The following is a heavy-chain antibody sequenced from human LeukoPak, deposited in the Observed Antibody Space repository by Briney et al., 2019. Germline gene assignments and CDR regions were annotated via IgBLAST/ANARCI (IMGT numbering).Heavy chain of an antibody. J-gene: IGHJ3*02. V-gene: IGHV1-2*02. Sequence: GASVKVSCKASGYTFTGYYMHWVRQAPGQGLEWMGWINPNSGGTNYAQKFQGRVTVTRDTSISTAYMELSRLRSDDTAVYYCAREGGSYQLDAFDIWGQGTMVTVSS. CDR3: AREGGSYQLDAFDI. CDR2: INPNSGGT. D-gene: IGHD1-26*01. CDR1: GYTFTGYY.